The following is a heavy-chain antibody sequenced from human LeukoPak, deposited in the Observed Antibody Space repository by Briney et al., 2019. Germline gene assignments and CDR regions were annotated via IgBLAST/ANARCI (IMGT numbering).Heavy chain of an antibody. CDR1: GYTFTSYG. V-gene: IGHV1-18*01. Sequence: ASVKVSCKASGYTFTSYGISWVRQAPGQGLEWMGWISAYNGNTNYAQKLQGRVTMTTDTSTSTAYMELRSLRSDDTAVYYCAREGSDYDILTGYYILPYFDYWGQGTLVTFSS. CDR2: ISAYNGNT. J-gene: IGHJ4*02. D-gene: IGHD3-9*01. CDR3: AREGSDYDILTGYYILPYFDY.